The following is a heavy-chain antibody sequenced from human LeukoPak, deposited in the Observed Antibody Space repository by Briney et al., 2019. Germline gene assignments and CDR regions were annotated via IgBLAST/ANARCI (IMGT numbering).Heavy chain of an antibody. CDR1: GFTFSSYG. D-gene: IGHD6-13*01. J-gene: IGHJ5*02. CDR2: ISYDGSNK. Sequence: GGSLRLSCAASGFTFSSYGMHWVRQAPGKGLEWVAVISYDGSNKYYADSVKGRFTISRDNSKNTLYLQMNSLRAEDTAVYYCAKAAAGPNWFDPWGQGTLVTVSS. V-gene: IGHV3-30*18. CDR3: AKAAAGPNWFDP.